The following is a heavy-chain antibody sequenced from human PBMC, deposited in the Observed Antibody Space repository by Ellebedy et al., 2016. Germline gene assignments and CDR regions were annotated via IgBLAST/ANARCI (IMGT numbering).Heavy chain of an antibody. J-gene: IGHJ6*04. V-gene: IGHV3-7*01. CDR1: GFNINTYW. Sequence: GGSLRLSCAASGFNINTYWVTWVRQAPGKGLEWVATTNEYGDVKNYVDSVKGRFTISKDTAKNSLYLQMNSLRAEDTAVYYCARRGYMNVWGNGTTVSVSS. CDR2: TNEYGDVK. CDR3: ARRGYMNV. D-gene: IGHD3-10*01.